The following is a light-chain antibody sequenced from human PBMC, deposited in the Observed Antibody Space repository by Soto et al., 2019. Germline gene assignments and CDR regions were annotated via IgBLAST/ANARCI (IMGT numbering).Light chain of an antibody. CDR3: QQGSNWPPGLT. Sequence: DIVLTQSPDTLSLSPGERATLSCRASQSVSTYLAWYQQKPGQAPRLLIYDASIRATGIPARFSGSGSGTYCTLTISSLEPEDCAGYYCQQGSNWPPGLTFGGGTKVEIK. CDR2: DAS. CDR1: QSVSTY. J-gene: IGKJ4*01. V-gene: IGKV3-11*01.